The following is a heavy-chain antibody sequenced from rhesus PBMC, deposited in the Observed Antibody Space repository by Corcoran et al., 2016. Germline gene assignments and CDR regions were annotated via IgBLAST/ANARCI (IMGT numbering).Heavy chain of an antibody. Sequence: QVQLQESGPGLVKPSETLSLTCVVSCGSFSSYWWNWIRQSPGKGLEWIGEINDNSGNKHPNPSLQSRVSMSKDASKNEFSLKLTSVTAADTAVYYCVKYGCPIGGGCYFFDYWGQGVLVTVSS. V-gene: IGHV4-80*01. CDR1: CGSFSSYW. J-gene: IGHJ4*01. D-gene: IGHD2-21*01. CDR2: INDNSGNK. CDR3: VKYGCPIGGGCYFFDY.